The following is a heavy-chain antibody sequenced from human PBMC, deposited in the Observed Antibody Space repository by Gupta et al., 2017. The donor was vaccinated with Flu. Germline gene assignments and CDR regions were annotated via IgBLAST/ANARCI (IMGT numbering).Heavy chain of an antibody. CDR2: INYNSVNA. J-gene: IGHJ4*02. D-gene: IGHD1-26*01. CDR1: GFTFSTYV. CDR3: AKGGRYPTSPDY. V-gene: IGHV3-23*04. Sequence: EVQLVESGGGLIQPGGSLRLSCAAPGFTFSTYVINWVRQAPGKGLEWVSSINYNSVNAYYADSVKGRFTISRDNSKNTLFLQMSNLRAEDTAVYYCAKGGRYPTSPDYWGQGTLVTVSS.